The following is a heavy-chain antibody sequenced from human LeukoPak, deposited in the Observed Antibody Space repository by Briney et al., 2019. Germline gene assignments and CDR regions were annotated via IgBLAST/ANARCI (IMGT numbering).Heavy chain of an antibody. D-gene: IGHD3-10*01. Sequence: GGSLRLSCAASGFTFSSYGMHWVRQAPGKGLEWVAFIRYDGSNKYYADSVKGRFTISRDNSKNTLYLQMNSLRAEDTAVYYCAKEALLWFGELSRVGDYWGQGTLVTVSS. CDR2: IRYDGSNK. CDR1: GFTFSSYG. V-gene: IGHV3-30*02. CDR3: AKEALLWFGELSRVGDY. J-gene: IGHJ4*02.